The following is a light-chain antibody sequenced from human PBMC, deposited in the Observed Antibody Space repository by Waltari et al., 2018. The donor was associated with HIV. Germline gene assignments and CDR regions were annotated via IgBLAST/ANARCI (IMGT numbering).Light chain of an antibody. Sequence: DIQMTQSPSSLSASVRDRLTITCRASQGISDSLAWYQQKPGKAPKVLLYAASRLQSGVPPRFSGGGSGTDYTLTITSLQPEDSATYYCQQYYDNPRTFGQGTKVEIK. CDR2: AAS. V-gene: IGKV1-NL1*01. CDR1: QGISDS. CDR3: QQYYDNPRT. J-gene: IGKJ1*01.